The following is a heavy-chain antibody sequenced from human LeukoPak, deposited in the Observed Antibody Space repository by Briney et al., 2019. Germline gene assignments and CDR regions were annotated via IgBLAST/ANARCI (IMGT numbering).Heavy chain of an antibody. CDR1: GFTFSNYA. Sequence: GGSLRLSCAASGFTFSNYAMTWVRQAPGKGLEWVSILSDSGVYTYYPDSVKGQFTISRDNAKNSLYLQMNSLRAEDTALYYCARGCSSTSCYERYYFDYWGQGTLVTVSS. D-gene: IGHD2-2*01. CDR2: LSDSGVYT. V-gene: IGHV3-23*01. CDR3: ARGCSSTSCYERYYFDY. J-gene: IGHJ4*02.